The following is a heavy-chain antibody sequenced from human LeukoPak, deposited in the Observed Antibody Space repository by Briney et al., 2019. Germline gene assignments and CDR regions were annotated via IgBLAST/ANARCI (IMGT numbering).Heavy chain of an antibody. J-gene: IGHJ4*02. Sequence: PSQTLSLTCTVSGGSISSGGYYWSWIRQPPGKGLEWIGYIYHSGSTYYNPSLKSRVTISVDRSKNQFSLKLSSVTAADTAVYYCARGQLYCSGGSCATIDYWGQGTLVTVSS. V-gene: IGHV4-30-2*01. CDR1: GGSISSGGYY. CDR2: IYHSGST. D-gene: IGHD2-15*01. CDR3: ARGQLYCSGGSCATIDY.